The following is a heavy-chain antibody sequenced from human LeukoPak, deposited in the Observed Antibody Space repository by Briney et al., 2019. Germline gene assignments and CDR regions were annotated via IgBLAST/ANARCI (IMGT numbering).Heavy chain of an antibody. Sequence: GSSVKVSCKASGGTFSSYTISWVRQVPGQGLEWMGRIIPILGIANYAQKFQGRVTITADKSTSTAYMELSSLRSEDTAVYYCAPVAVAGTFDGMDVWGQGTTVTVSS. CDR3: APVAVAGTFDGMDV. V-gene: IGHV1-69*02. CDR1: GGTFSSYT. D-gene: IGHD6-19*01. J-gene: IGHJ6*02. CDR2: IIPILGIA.